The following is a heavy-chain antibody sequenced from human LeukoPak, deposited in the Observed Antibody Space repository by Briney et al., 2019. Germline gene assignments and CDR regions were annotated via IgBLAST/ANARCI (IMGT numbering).Heavy chain of an antibody. J-gene: IGHJ4*02. Sequence: PGRSLRLSCAASGFTFSSYSMNWVHQAPGKGLEWVSYISSSSSTIYYADSVKGRFTISRDNAKNSLYLQMNSLRDEDTAVYYCAGLYTSSWDSWGQGTLVTVSS. V-gene: IGHV3-48*02. D-gene: IGHD6-13*01. CDR2: ISSSSSTI. CDR1: GFTFSSYS. CDR3: AGLYTSSWDS.